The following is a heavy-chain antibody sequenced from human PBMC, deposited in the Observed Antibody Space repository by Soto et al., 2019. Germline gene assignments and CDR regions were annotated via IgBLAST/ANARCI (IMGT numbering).Heavy chain of an antibody. CDR3: AREHSSSWYSSRAFDY. V-gene: IGHV4-30-4*01. J-gene: IGHJ4*02. CDR2: IYYSGST. Sequence: QVQLQESGPGLVKPSQTLSLTCTVSGGSISSGDYYWSWIRQPPGKGLEWIGYIYYSGSTYYNPSLQSRLTISVDTSKHPVPLKLSSVTAADTAVYYCAREHSSSWYSSRAFDYWGQGTLVTVSS. CDR1: GGSISSGDYY. D-gene: IGHD6-13*01.